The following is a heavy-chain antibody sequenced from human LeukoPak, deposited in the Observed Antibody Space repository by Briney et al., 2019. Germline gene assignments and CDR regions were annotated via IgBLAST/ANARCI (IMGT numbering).Heavy chain of an antibody. D-gene: IGHD1-26*01. CDR3: VRGGIVGTTARIPLFDY. J-gene: IGHJ4*02. CDR2: IYYSGST. CDR1: GFTFSNAW. Sequence: GSLRLSCAASGFTFSNAWMSWGRQAPGKGLEWIGYIYYSGSTNYNPSLKSRVTMSVDTSKNQFPLKLSSVTAADTAVYYCVRGGIVGTTARIPLFDYWGQGTLVTVSS. V-gene: IGHV4-59*01.